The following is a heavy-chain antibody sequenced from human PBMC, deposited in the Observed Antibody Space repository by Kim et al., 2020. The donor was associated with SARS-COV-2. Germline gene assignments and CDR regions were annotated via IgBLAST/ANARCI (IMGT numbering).Heavy chain of an antibody. CDR1: GYTFTGYY. CDR3: ARIGYGDYEGEEKNAFDI. CDR2: INPNSGGT. J-gene: IGHJ3*02. V-gene: IGHV1-2*02. D-gene: IGHD4-17*01. Sequence: ASVKVSCKASGYTFTGYYMHWVRQAPGQGLEWMGWINPNSGGTNYAQKFQGRVTMTRDTSISTAYMELSRLRSDDTAVYYCARIGYGDYEGEEKNAFDIWGQGTMVTVSS.